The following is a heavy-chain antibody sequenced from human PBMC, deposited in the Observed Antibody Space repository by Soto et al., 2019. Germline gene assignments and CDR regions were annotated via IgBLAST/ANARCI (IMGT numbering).Heavy chain of an antibody. CDR1: GGSISSSYY. J-gene: IGHJ4*02. CDR3: ARGLSASGAAGSHFDY. V-gene: IGHV4-34*01. CDR2: INHSGST. Sequence: SETLSLTCTVSGGSISSSYYWGWIRQPPGKGLEWIGEINHSGSTNYNPSLKSRVTISVDTSKNQFSLKLSSVTAADTAVYYCARGLSASGAAGSHFDYWGQGTLVTVSS. D-gene: IGHD6-13*01.